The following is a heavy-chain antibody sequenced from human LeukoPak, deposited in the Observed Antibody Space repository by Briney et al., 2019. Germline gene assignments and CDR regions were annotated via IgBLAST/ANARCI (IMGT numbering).Heavy chain of an antibody. CDR1: GYTFTGYY. CDR2: INPNSGGT. J-gene: IGHJ4*02. D-gene: IGHD3-22*01. CDR3: ARNYYVSSGAIDY. Sequence: ASVKVSCKASGYTFTGYYMHWVRQAPGQGLEWMGWINPNSGGTNYAQKFQGRVTMTRDTSISTAYIELSRLRSDDTAVYYCARNYYVSSGAIDYWGQGTLVTVSS. V-gene: IGHV1-2*02.